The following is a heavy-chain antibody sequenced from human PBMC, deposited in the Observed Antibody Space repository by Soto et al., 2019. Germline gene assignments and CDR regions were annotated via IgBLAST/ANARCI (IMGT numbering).Heavy chain of an antibody. CDR1: GTSISRDY. CDR3: ARDPPDSGTYSGGLDG. V-gene: IGHV4-59*01. CDR2: VYSSGST. Sequence: SETLSLTCTVSGTSISRDYWSWIRQPPGKGLEWIGYVYSSGSTNYNPSLKSRVAISLDTPTNQFSLKLTSVTAADTAVYYCARDPPDSGTYSGGLDGWGQGTTVTVSS. J-gene: IGHJ6*02. D-gene: IGHD1-26*01.